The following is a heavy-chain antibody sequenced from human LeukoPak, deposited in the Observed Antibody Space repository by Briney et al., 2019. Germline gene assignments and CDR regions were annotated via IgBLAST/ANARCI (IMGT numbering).Heavy chain of an antibody. CDR2: ISWNSGSI. D-gene: IGHD6-13*01. CDR1: GFTFDDYA. V-gene: IGHV3-9*01. CDR3: AKGGAEQLVPHVDY. J-gene: IGHJ4*02. Sequence: GGSLRLSCTASGFTFDDYAMHWVRQAPGKGLEWVSGISWNSGSIGYADSVKGRFTISRDNAKNSLYLQMNSLRAEDTALYYCAKGGAEQLVPHVDYWGQGTLVTVSS.